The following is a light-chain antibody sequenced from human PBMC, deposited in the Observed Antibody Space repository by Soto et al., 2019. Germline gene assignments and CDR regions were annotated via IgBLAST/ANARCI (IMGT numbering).Light chain of an antibody. CDR1: QGIRNY. J-gene: IGKJ1*01. V-gene: IGKV1-39*01. CDR2: MSS. Sequence: DIQMTQSPSSLSASVGDRVTITCRASQGIRNYLNWYQQKPGKAPNLLIYMSSSLQSGVPSRFSGSVSGTDFTLTISSLQPEDFATYYCQQSYSTPQTFGQGTKVDIK. CDR3: QQSYSTPQT.